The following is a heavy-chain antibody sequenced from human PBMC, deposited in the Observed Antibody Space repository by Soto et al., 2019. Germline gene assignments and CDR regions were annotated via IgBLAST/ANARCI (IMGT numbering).Heavy chain of an antibody. CDR3: DREEMPTVNNYYYYMDV. D-gene: IGHD4-4*01. CDR2: INPGDGST. J-gene: IGHJ6*03. CDR1: GYIFTSSY. Sequence: QVQLVQSGAEVRKPGASVKVSCKAAGYIFTSSYIHWVRLAPGQGLEWMGVINPGDGSTIYAEKFQGRVTMTRDTSTSTVYMEVSSLRSEDTAVYYCDREEMPTVNNYYYYMDVWGKGTTVTVSS. V-gene: IGHV1-46*03.